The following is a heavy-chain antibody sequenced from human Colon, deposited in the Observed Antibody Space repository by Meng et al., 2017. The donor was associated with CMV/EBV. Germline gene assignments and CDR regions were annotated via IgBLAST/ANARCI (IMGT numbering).Heavy chain of an antibody. CDR1: GGSFSDYY. J-gene: IGHJ4*02. CDR3: ARGGDRYSNSSVDY. CDR2: INHSGST. V-gene: IGHV4-34*01. D-gene: IGHD6-6*01. Sequence: SETLSLTCAVYGGSFSDYYWSWVRQPPGKGLEWIGEINHSGSTNYNPSLKSRVTMSVDTSKNQFSLKLTSVTAADTAVYYCARGGDRYSNSSVDYWGQGTLVTVSS.